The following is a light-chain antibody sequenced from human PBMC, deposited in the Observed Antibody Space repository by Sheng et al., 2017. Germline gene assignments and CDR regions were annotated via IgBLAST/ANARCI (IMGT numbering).Light chain of an antibody. V-gene: IGLV4-69*01. J-gene: IGLJ2*01. CDR3: QTWGTGIQV. Sequence: QLVLTQSPSASASLGASVKLTCTLSSGHSSYAIAWHQQQPEKGPRYFMKLNSDGSHTKGDGIPDRFSGSRSGAERYLTISSLQSEDEADYYCQTWGTGIQVFGGGTKVTVL. CDR1: SGHSSYA. CDR2: LNSDGSH.